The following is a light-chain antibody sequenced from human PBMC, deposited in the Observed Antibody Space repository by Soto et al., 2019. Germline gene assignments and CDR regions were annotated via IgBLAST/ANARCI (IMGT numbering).Light chain of an antibody. J-gene: IGKJ2*03. CDR2: DAS. CDR3: LQRNNWPPGYS. Sequence: EIVLTQSPATLSLSPGERATLSCRASQSVSRYLAWYQQKPGQAPRLLIYDASSRAIGIPARFSGSGSGTDFTLTISSLGPEDFAVYYCLQRNNWPPGYSFGQGTKLEIK. V-gene: IGKV3-11*01. CDR1: QSVSRY.